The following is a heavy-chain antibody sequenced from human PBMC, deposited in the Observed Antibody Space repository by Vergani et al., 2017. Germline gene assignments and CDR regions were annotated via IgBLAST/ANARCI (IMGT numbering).Heavy chain of an antibody. Sequence: QLQLQESGPGLVKPSETLSLTCTVSGGSISSSSYYWGWIRQPPGKGLEWIGSIYYSGSTYYNPSLKSRVTISVDTSKNQFSLKLSSVTAADTAVYYCARGVYMDRGGNWFDPWGQGTLVTVSS. D-gene: IGHD3-10*01. J-gene: IGHJ5*02. V-gene: IGHV4-39*07. CDR2: IYYSGST. CDR3: ARGVYMDRGGNWFDP. CDR1: GGSISSSSYY.